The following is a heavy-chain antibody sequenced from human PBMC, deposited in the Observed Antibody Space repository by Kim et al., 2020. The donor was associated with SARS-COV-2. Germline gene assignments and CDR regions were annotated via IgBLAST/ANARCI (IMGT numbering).Heavy chain of an antibody. J-gene: IGHJ6*02. V-gene: IGHV3-21*01. Sequence: GGSLRLSCAASGFTFSSYSMHWVRQAPGKGLEWVSSISSSSSYIYYADSVKGRFTISRDNAKNSLYLQMNSLRAEDTAVYYCAYEELDGMDVWGQGTTVTVSS. CDR3: AYEELDGMDV. CDR1: GFTFSSYS. D-gene: IGHD5-12*01. CDR2: ISSSSSYI.